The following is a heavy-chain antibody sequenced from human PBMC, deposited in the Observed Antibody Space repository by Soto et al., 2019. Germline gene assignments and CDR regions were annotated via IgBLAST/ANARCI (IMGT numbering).Heavy chain of an antibody. CDR1: GFTFSSYA. CDR3: AFDDILTGYFY. D-gene: IGHD3-9*01. V-gene: IGHV3-23*01. Sequence: GGSLRLSCAASGFTFSSYAMSWVRQAPGKGLEWVSAISGSGGSTYYADSVKGRFTISRDNSKNTLYLQMNSLRAEDTAVYYCAFDDILTGYFYWGQGTLVTVSS. CDR2: ISGSGGST. J-gene: IGHJ4*02.